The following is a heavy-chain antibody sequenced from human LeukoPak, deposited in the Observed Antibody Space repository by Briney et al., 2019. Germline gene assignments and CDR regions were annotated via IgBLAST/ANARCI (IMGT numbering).Heavy chain of an antibody. J-gene: IGHJ4*02. CDR2: INEDGSEK. Sequence: GGSLRLSCAASGFTFSTYWMNWVRQAPGKGLEWVANINEDGSEKYYVDSVQGRFTISRDNAKDSLYVQMNSLRAEDTAVYYCARSYYDSSGYYPGSFDYWGQGTLVTVSS. D-gene: IGHD3-22*01. CDR1: GFTFSTYW. CDR3: ARSYYDSSGYYPGSFDY. V-gene: IGHV3-7*01.